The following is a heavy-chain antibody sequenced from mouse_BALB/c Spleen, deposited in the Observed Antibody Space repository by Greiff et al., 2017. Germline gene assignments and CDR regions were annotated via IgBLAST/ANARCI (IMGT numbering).Heavy chain of an antibody. Sequence: EVKLVESGGGLVQPGGSLRLSCATSGFTFTDYYMSWVRQPPGKALEWLGFIRNKANGYTTEYSASVKGRFTISRDNSQSILYLQMNTLRAEDSATYYCAREGWFAYWGQGTLVTVSA. CDR3: AREGWFAY. J-gene: IGHJ3*01. CDR2: IRNKANGYTT. CDR1: GFTFTDYY. V-gene: IGHV7-3*02.